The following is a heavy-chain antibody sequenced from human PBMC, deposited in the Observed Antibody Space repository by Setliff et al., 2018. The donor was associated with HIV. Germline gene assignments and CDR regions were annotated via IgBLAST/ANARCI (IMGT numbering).Heavy chain of an antibody. V-gene: IGHV1-69*13. CDR3: ARGPLYGYDRGYFDY. CDR2: IIPIARAP. J-gene: IGHJ4*02. CDR1: GGIFNTHG. Sequence: SVKVSCKASGGIFNTHGMNWVRQAPGQGLEWMGGIIPIARAPNYAQKFQDRVTITADESTTTVYMEVRSLKPEDTALYYCARGPLYGYDRGYFDYWGQGTLVTVSS. D-gene: IGHD5-12*01.